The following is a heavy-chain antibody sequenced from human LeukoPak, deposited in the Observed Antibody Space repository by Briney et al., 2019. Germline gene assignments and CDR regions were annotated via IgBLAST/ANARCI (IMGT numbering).Heavy chain of an antibody. Sequence: ASVRVSCKASVYTFSSYAMNWVRQAPGQGLEFMGWINTYNGNPTYAQAFTGRFVFSVDTSVSTAYLQISSLKTEDTAVYYCARDGRGSSTWYNDYYYYMDVWGKGTTVTVSS. J-gene: IGHJ6*03. D-gene: IGHD6-13*01. V-gene: IGHV7-4-1*02. CDR1: VYTFSSYA. CDR2: INTYNGNP. CDR3: ARDGRGSSTWYNDYYYYMDV.